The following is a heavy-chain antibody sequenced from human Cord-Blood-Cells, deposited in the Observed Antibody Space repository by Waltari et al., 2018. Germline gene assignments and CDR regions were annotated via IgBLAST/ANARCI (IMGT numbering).Heavy chain of an antibody. D-gene: IGHD6-6*01. Sequence: QLQLQESGPGLVKPSETLSPTCTVSGGSISSSSYYWGWIRQPPGKGLEWIGCIYYSGSTDYNPSLKSRVTISVDTSKNQFSLKLSSVTAADTAVYYCARRGAARPFDYWGQGTLVTVSS. CDR1: GGSISSSSYY. CDR3: ARRGAARPFDY. CDR2: IYYSGST. V-gene: IGHV4-39*01. J-gene: IGHJ4*02.